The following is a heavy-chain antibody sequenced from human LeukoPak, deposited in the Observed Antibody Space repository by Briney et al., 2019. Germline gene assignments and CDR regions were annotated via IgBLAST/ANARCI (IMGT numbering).Heavy chain of an antibody. J-gene: IGHJ4*02. CDR2: IRSKANSYAT. CDR1: GFTFSGSA. CDR3: TRLAYSSSTDY. V-gene: IGHV3-73*01. D-gene: IGHD6-13*01. Sequence: QPGGSLRLSCAASGFTFSGSAMHWVRQASGKGLEWVGRIRSKANSYATAYAASVKGRFTISRDDSKNTAYLQMNSLKTEDTAVYYCTRLAYSSSTDYWGQGTLVTVSS.